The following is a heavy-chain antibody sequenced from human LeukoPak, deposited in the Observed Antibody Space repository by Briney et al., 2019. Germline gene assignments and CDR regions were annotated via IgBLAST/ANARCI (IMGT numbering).Heavy chain of an antibody. CDR2: ISGSGDST. CDR1: GFTFSSYA. CDR3: AKDIALFIAAAGYFDY. V-gene: IGHV3-23*01. J-gene: IGHJ4*02. Sequence: PGGSLRLSCAASGFTFSSYAMNWVRQAPGKGLEWVSAISGSGDSTYYADSVKGRFTISRDNSKNTLYLQMNSLRAEDTAVYYCAKDIALFIAAAGYFDYWGQGTLVTVSS. D-gene: IGHD6-13*01.